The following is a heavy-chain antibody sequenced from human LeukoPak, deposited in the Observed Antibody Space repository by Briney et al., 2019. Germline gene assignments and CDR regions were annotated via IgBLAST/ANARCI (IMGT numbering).Heavy chain of an antibody. CDR2: IYYSGST. CDR1: GGSIGSYY. CDR3: ARSRTDSSGYSDYFDY. V-gene: IGHV4-59*01. D-gene: IGHD3-22*01. Sequence: PSETLSLTCTVSGGSIGSYYWSWIRQPPGKGLEWIGYIYYSGSTNYNPSLKSRVTISVDTSKNQFSLKLSSVTAADTAVYYCARSRTDSSGYSDYFDYWGQGTLVTVSS. J-gene: IGHJ4*02.